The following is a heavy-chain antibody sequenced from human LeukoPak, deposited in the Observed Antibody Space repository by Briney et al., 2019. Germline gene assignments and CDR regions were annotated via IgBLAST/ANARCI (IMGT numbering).Heavy chain of an antibody. CDR3: AKGGLVGATPFDH. V-gene: IGHV3-30*04. D-gene: IGHD1-26*01. J-gene: IGHJ4*02. Sequence: GGSLRLSCAASGFTFSRYGMHWVRQAPGKGLEWVTAISYDGSNKYYADSVKGRFTISRDNSKNTLYVQMNSLRAEDTAVYYCAKGGLVGATPFDHWGQGTLVTVSS. CDR1: GFTFSRYG. CDR2: ISYDGSNK.